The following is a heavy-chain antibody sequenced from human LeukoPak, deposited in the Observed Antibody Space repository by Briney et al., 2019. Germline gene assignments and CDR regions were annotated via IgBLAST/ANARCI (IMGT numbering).Heavy chain of an antibody. Sequence: GGSLRLSCAASEFTISDPYMDWVRQAPGKGLEWVGRTSNKADSYTTYYAASVKGRFTISRDDSKNLLYLQMKSLKAEDTAVYYCTRHYFSDWGQGTLVTVSS. J-gene: IGHJ4*02. CDR3: TRHYFSD. V-gene: IGHV3-72*01. CDR2: TSNKADSYTT. CDR1: EFTISDPY. D-gene: IGHD3-9*01.